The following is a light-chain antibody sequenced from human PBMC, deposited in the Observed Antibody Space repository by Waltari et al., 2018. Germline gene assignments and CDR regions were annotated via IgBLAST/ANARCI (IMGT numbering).Light chain of an antibody. CDR2: DVS. J-gene: IGLJ3*02. V-gene: IGLV2-14*01. CDR1: SSDSAVFNY. Sequence: QSALTQSASVSGSPGQSITISCTGTSSDSAVFNYVSWYQQHPGKAPQLMIYDVSKRPSGVSNRFSGSKSGNTASLTISGLQAEDEADYYCSSYTSTWVFGGGTKLTVL. CDR3: SSYTSTWV.